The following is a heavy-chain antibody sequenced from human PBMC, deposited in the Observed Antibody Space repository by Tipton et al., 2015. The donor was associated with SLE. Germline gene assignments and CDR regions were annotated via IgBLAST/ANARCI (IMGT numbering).Heavy chain of an antibody. Sequence: SLRLSCAASGFTFSDYYMTWIRQAPGKGLEWVSYMSTTGSTIYYADSVKGRFTVSRDNARNSVDLQMNSLRAEDTAVYYCVRGSAYNIWWGQGTLVTVSS. J-gene: IGHJ4*02. CDR1: GFTFSDYY. D-gene: IGHD5-18*01. CDR3: VRGSAYNIW. V-gene: IGHV3-11*01. CDR2: MSTTGSTI.